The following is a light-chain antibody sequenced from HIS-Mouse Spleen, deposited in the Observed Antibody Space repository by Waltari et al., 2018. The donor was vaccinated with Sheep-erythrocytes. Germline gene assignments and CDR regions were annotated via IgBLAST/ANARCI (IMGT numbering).Light chain of an antibody. J-gene: IGKJ4*01. CDR2: AAS. CDR1: QSISSD. V-gene: IGKV1-39*01. CDR3: QQSYSTPPLT. Sequence: DIQMTQSPSSLSASVEDRVTITCRASQSISSDLNWYQQKPVKDPKLLIYAASSLQSGVPSRFSGSRSGTDFTLTISSLQPDDFAAYYCQQSYSTPPLTFGGGTKVEIK.